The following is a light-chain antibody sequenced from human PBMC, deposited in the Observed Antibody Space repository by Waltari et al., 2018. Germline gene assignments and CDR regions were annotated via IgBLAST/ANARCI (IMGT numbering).Light chain of an antibody. V-gene: IGKV3D-15*01. CDR2: GAS. CDR1: QSVSSN. Sequence: EIVMMQSPATLSVSPGERATLSCRASQSVSSNLAWYQQKPGQAPRLLIYGASTRATGIPARFSGSWSGTEFTLTISSLQSEDFAVYYCQQYNNWPPYTFGQGTKLEIK. J-gene: IGKJ2*01. CDR3: QQYNNWPPYT.